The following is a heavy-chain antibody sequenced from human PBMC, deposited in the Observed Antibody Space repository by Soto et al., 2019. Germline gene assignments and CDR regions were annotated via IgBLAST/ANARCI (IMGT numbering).Heavy chain of an antibody. Sequence: QVQLGQTGAEVKKPGASVKFSCKASGYTFTSYGISWVRQAPGQGLEWMGWISAYNGNTNYAQKLQGRVTMTTDTSTSTAYRELGSVRSDDTAVYYCARYATDFLPSVRYSDWLPPAEFAYWRQGTRVTVSS. D-gene: IGHD3-9*01. CDR2: ISAYNGNT. V-gene: IGHV1-18*01. CDR3: ARYATDFLPSVRYSDWLPPAEFAY. J-gene: IGHJ4*02. CDR1: GYTFTSYG.